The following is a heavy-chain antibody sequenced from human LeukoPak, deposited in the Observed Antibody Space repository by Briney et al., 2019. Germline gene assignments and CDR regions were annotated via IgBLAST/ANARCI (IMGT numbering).Heavy chain of an antibody. CDR2: ISYDGSDK. J-gene: IGHJ4*01. CDR1: GFTFNTYA. D-gene: IGHD3-22*01. V-gene: IGHV3-30-3*01. Sequence: GGSLRLSCAASGFTFNTYAVHWVRQAPGKGLEWVAAISYDGSDKYYADSVKGRFTISRDNSKDTLYLQMSSLRAEDTAVYYCARDTFNYYDSSGYLDYWGQGTLVTVSS. CDR3: ARDTFNYYDSSGYLDY.